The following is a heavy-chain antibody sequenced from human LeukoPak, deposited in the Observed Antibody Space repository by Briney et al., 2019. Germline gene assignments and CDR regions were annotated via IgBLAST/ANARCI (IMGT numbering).Heavy chain of an antibody. Sequence: ASVKVSCKASGYTFTGYYMHWVRQAPGQGLEWMGWINPNSGGTNYAQKFQGRVTMTRDTSIGTAYMELSRLRSDDTAVYYCARGIVVVVAATHVRFDPWGQGTLVTVS. V-gene: IGHV1-2*02. CDR1: GYTFTGYY. J-gene: IGHJ5*02. CDR2: INPNSGGT. CDR3: ARGIVVVVAATHVRFDP. D-gene: IGHD2-15*01.